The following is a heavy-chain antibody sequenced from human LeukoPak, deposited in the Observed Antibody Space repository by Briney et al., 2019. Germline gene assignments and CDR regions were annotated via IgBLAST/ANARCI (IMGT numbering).Heavy chain of an antibody. J-gene: IGHJ3*02. Sequence: QPGGSLRLSCAASGFTFSSYGMNWVRQAPGKGLEWVAVIWYDGSNKYYADSVKGRFTNSRDNSKNTLYLQMNSLRAEDTAVYYCARDLKSIYYYDINAGAYDIWGQGTMVTVSS. CDR1: GFTFSSYG. CDR2: IWYDGSNK. D-gene: IGHD3-22*01. V-gene: IGHV3-33*01. CDR3: ARDLKSIYYYDINAGAYDI.